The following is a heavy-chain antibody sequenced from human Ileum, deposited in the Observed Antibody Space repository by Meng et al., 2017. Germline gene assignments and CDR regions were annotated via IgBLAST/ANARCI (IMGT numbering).Heavy chain of an antibody. V-gene: IGHV6-1*01. D-gene: IGHD3-3*01. J-gene: IGHJ4*02. CDR1: GGSVSSNIAA. CDR3: ASGSGSLDY. Sequence: VKRQASGPGLGKPSQALSLTCAVSGGSVSSNIAAWNWIRQSPLRGLEWLGRTYYRSKWYSEYAVSVKSRISITPDTSKNQFSLQMNSVTPEDTAVYYCASGSGSLDYWGPGTLVTSPQ. CDR2: TYYRSKWYS.